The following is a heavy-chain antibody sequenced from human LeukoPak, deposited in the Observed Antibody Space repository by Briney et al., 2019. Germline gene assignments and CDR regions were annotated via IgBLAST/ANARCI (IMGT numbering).Heavy chain of an antibody. CDR3: VKESKLTGDGYFDY. D-gene: IGHD7-27*01. CDR1: GFTFSSYW. CDR2: INSDGSST. Sequence: PGGSLRLSCAASGFTFSSYWMHWVRQAPGKGLVWVSRINSDGSSTSYADSVKGRFTISRDNSKNTLYLHMSSLRAEDTAVYYCVKESKLTGDGYFDYWGQGTLVTVSS. V-gene: IGHV3-74*01. J-gene: IGHJ4*02.